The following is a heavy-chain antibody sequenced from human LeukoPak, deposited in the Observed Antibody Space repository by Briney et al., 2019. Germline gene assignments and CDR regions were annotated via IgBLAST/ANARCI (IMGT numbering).Heavy chain of an antibody. Sequence: GGSLRLSCAVSGFTFSTYAKHWVRQAPGKGLEWVAVISYDGRNQKYADSAKGGFTISRDNSKNTLYLQMNSLRAEDTAVYYCAREGVGGMDVWGQGTTVTVSS. CDR1: GFTFSTYA. D-gene: IGHD1-26*01. CDR3: AREGVGGMDV. V-gene: IGHV3-30*04. CDR2: ISYDGRNQ. J-gene: IGHJ6*02.